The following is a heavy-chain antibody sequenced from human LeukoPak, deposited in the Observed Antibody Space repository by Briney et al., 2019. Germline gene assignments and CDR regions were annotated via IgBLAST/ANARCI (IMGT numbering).Heavy chain of an antibody. CDR2: ISSSSSYI. J-gene: IGHJ4*02. D-gene: IGHD6-13*01. CDR3: ARVSQQLVGYDY. Sequence: PGGSLRLSRAASGFTFSSYSMNWVRQAPGKGLEWVSSISSSSSYIYYADSVKGRFTISRDNAKNSLYLQMNSLRAEDTAVYYCARVSQQLVGYDYWGQGTLVTVSS. CDR1: GFTFSSYS. V-gene: IGHV3-21*01.